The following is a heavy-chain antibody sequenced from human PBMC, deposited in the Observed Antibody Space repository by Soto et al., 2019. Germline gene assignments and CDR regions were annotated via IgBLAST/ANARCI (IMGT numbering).Heavy chain of an antibody. CDR2: SNHRGST. CDR1: GGSFSGYY. V-gene: IGHV4-34*01. CDR3: ARGSGQFWLHDPRYYMDV. Sequence: QVQLQQWGAGLLKPSETLSLTCAVYGGSFSGYYWSWIRQPPGKGLAWMGESNHRGSTNYNPSLKSRVTISVDTSKTQFSLKLSAVTAADTAVYYCARGSGQFWLHDPRYYMDVWGKGTTVTVSS. D-gene: IGHD3-9*01. J-gene: IGHJ6*03.